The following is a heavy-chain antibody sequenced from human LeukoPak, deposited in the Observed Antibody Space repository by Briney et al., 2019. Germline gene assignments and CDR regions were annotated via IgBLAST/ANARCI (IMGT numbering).Heavy chain of an antibody. Sequence: SETLSLTCTVSGGSISSSSYYWGRIRQPPGKGLEWIGSIYYSGSTYYNPSLKSRVTISVDTSKNQFSLKLSSVTAADTAVYYCARHGRGIFGVVSDYWGQGTLVTVSS. CDR2: IYYSGST. J-gene: IGHJ4*02. CDR1: GGSISSSSYY. V-gene: IGHV4-39*01. D-gene: IGHD3-3*01. CDR3: ARHGRGIFGVVSDY.